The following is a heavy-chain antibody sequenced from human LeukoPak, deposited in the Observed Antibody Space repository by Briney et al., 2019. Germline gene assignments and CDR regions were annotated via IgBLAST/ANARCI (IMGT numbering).Heavy chain of an antibody. D-gene: IGHD3-10*01. CDR2: ISGSGGST. Sequence: PGGSLRLSCAASGFTFSSYAMSWVRQAPGKGLKWVSAISGSGGSTYYADSVKGRFTISRDNSKSTLYLQMNSLRAEDTAVYYCAKGRGTGNYYGSGSPRGPFDYWGQGTLVTVSS. V-gene: IGHV3-23*01. J-gene: IGHJ4*02. CDR3: AKGRGTGNYYGSGSPRGPFDY. CDR1: GFTFSSYA.